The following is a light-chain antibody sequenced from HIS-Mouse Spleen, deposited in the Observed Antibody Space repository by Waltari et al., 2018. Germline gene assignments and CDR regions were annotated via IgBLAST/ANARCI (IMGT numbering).Light chain of an antibody. J-gene: IGLJ3*02. CDR3: QSYDSSLSVWV. CDR1: SPTIGAGYD. V-gene: IGLV1-40*01. CDR2: GNS. Sequence: QSVLTQPPSVSGAPGQRVTISCTGSSPTIGAGYDVHWYQQLPGTAPKLLIYGNSNRPSGVPDRFSGSKSGTSASLAITGLQAEDEADYYCQSYDSSLSVWVFGGGTKLTVL.